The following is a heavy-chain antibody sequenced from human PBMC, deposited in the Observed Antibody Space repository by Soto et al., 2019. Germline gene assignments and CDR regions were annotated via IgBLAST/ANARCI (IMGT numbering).Heavy chain of an antibody. V-gene: IGHV4-34*01. CDR3: ATRPGGRLLWFGELIPALDP. J-gene: IGHJ5*02. CDR1: GGSFGAYY. Sequence: SETLSVTCAVYGGSFGAYYWSWIRQPPGKGLEWIGEISPSGSTNYNPSLQSRVTISVDTSKNQFSLKLSSVTAADTAVYYCATRPGGRLLWFGELIPALDPWGQGTLVTVS. CDR2: ISPSGST. D-gene: IGHD3-10*01.